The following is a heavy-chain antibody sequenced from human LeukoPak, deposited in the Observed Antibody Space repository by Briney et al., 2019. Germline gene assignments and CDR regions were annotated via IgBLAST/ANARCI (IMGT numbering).Heavy chain of an antibody. CDR3: ARHFAYSSSSYFDY. V-gene: IGHV4-59*08. D-gene: IGHD6-6*01. CDR1: VGSINSFS. CDR2: LSHSGSA. J-gene: IGHJ4*02. Sequence: PSETLSLTCTVSVGSINSFSWSWIRQPPGKGLQWMAYLSHSGSANYNPSLKSRVTMFEDKSKNQFSLRLYSVTVADTAVYYCARHFAYSSSSYFDYWGQGSLVTVSS.